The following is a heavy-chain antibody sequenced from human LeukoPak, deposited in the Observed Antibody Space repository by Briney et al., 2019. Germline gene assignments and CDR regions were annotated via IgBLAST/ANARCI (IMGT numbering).Heavy chain of an antibody. D-gene: IGHD1-14*01. CDR3: ARAFAKAGKYYFDY. Sequence: SVKVSCKASGGTFSRYAISWVRQAPGQGLAWMGRIIPIFGIANYAQKFQGRVTITADKSKSTAYMELSSLRSENTAVYYCARAFAKAGKYYFDYGRQGTLVTVSS. J-gene: IGHJ4*02. CDR2: IIPIFGIA. V-gene: IGHV1-69*04. CDR1: GGTFSRYA.